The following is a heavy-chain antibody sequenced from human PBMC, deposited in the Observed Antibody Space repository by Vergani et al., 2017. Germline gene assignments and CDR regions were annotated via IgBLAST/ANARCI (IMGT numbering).Heavy chain of an antibody. V-gene: IGHV3-30*03. D-gene: IGHD3-22*01. CDR3: AREAYYYDSSGYYYIGFDY. Sequence: QVQLVESGGGVVQPGRSLRLSCAAPGFTFSSYGMHWVRQAPGKGLEWVAVISYDGSNKYYADSVKGRFTISRDNSKNTLYLQMNSLRAEDTAVYYCAREAYYYDSSGYYYIGFDYWGQGTLVTVSS. CDR2: ISYDGSNK. CDR1: GFTFSSYG. J-gene: IGHJ4*02.